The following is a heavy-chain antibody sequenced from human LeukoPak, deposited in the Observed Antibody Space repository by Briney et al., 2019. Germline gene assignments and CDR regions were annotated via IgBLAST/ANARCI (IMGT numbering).Heavy chain of an antibody. J-gene: IGHJ3*02. Sequence: SETLSLTRTVSGGSISSYYWSWIRQPPGQGLEWIGYIYYSGSTNYNPSLKSRVTISVDTSKNQFSLKLSSVTAADTAVYYCARDDVLLWFGENAFDIWGQGTMVAVSS. V-gene: IGHV4-59*01. CDR2: IYYSGST. D-gene: IGHD3-10*01. CDR3: ARDDVLLWFGENAFDI. CDR1: GGSISSYY.